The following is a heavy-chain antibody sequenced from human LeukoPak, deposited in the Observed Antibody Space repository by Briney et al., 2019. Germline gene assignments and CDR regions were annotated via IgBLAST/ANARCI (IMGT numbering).Heavy chain of an antibody. CDR3: AKDQYGFFPDVGSGGDLDY. J-gene: IGHJ4*02. D-gene: IGHD3-10*01. CDR1: GFTFSSSA. V-gene: IGHV3-30*18. Sequence: GGSLRLSCAASGFTFSSSAMNWVRQAPGKGLEWVAVISYDGSNKYYADSVKGRFTISRDNSKNTLYLQMNSLRAEDTAVYYCAKDQYGFFPDVGSGGDLDYWGQGTLVTVSS. CDR2: ISYDGSNK.